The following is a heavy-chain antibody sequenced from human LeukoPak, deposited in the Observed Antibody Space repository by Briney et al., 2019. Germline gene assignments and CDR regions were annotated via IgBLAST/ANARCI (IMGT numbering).Heavy chain of an antibody. CDR3: ARGPTISETGYFDY. V-gene: IGHV4-34*01. J-gene: IGHJ4*03. CDR2: INHRGDT. CDR1: GGSFSTYY. D-gene: IGHD1-1*01. Sequence: SETLSLTCAVYGGSFSTYYWSWVRQSPGKGLEWIAEINHRGDTNYNPSVKSRVTISVDTSKNQFSLKVRSLTAADTAVYYCARGPTISETGYFDYWGQGTLVTVSS.